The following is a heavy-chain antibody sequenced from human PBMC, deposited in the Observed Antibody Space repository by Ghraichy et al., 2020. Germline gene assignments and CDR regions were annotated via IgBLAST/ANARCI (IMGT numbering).Heavy chain of an antibody. D-gene: IGHD3-16*01. CDR3: AHTKYAYGYVRDNWFDP. V-gene: IGHV2-5*02. Sequence: SGPTLVKPTQTLTLTCTFSGFSLSTSGVGVGWIRQPPGKALEWLALIYWDDDKLYSPSLKSRLTITKDTSKNQVVLTMTNMDPVDTATYYCAHTKYAYGYVRDNWFDPWGQGTLVTVSS. CDR2: IYWDDDK. CDR1: GFSLSTSGVG. J-gene: IGHJ5*02.